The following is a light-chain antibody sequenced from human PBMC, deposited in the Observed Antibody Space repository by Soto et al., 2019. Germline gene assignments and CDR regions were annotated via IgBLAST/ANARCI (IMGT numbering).Light chain of an antibody. CDR2: GAS. V-gene: IGKV3-15*01. J-gene: IGKJ1*01. CDR1: QSVSSN. Sequence: EIVMTQSPATLSVSPGERATLSCRASQSVSSNLAWYQQKPGQAPRLLIYGASTRATGIPARFSGSGSGTEFTLTISGLQSEDFAVYYCQQYNNWPPKTFRQGTXVDIK. CDR3: QQYNNWPPKT.